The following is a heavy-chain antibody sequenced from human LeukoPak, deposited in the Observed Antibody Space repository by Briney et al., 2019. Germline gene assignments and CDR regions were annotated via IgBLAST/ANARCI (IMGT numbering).Heavy chain of an antibody. CDR3: ARHTYYDFWSGYRELRNNWFDP. J-gene: IGHJ5*02. D-gene: IGHD3-3*01. V-gene: IGHV4-38-2*01. Sequence: KPSETLSLTCAVSGYSISSGYYWGWIRQPPGTGLEWIGSIYHSGSTYYNPSLKSRVTISVDTSKNQFSLKLSSVTAADTAVYYCARHTYYDFWSGYRELRNNWFDPWGQGTLVTVSS. CDR2: IYHSGST. CDR1: GYSISSGYY.